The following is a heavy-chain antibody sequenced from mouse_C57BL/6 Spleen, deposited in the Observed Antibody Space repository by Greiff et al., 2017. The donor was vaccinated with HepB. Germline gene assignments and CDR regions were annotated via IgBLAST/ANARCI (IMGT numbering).Heavy chain of an antibody. CDR2: IDPSDSET. CDR3: ARGDVDYDYAMDY. J-gene: IGHJ4*01. CDR1: GYTFTSYW. V-gene: IGHV1-52*01. D-gene: IGHD2-4*01. Sequence: VQLQQPGAELVRPGSSVKLSCKASGYTFTSYWMHWVKQRPIQGLEWIGNIDPSDSETNYNQKFKDKATLTVDKSSSTAYMQLSSLTSEDSAVYCCARGDVDYDYAMDYWGQGTSVTVSS.